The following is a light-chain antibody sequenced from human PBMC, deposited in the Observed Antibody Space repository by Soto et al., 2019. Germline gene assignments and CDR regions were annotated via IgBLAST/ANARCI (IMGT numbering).Light chain of an antibody. Sequence: EIVLTQSPGTLSLSPGERATLSCRASQSVSSTYLAWYHQKPGQAPRLLIYGASSRATGIPDRFSGSGSGTAFPLTISRLEPEDFAVYYCQLYGSSPPKYTFGQGTKLEIK. CDR1: QSVSSTY. V-gene: IGKV3-20*01. J-gene: IGKJ2*01. CDR2: GAS. CDR3: QLYGSSPPKYT.